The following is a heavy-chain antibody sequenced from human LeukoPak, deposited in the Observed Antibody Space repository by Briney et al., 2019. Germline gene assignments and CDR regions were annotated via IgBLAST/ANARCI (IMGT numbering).Heavy chain of an antibody. CDR3: ATIDFEAFHI. CDR2: INHSGST. CDR1: GGSFSGYY. J-gene: IGHJ3*02. V-gene: IGHV4-34*01. Sequence: PSETLSLTCAVYGGSFSGYYWSWIRQPPGKGLEWIGEINHSGSTNYNPSLKSRVTMSIDTFKNQFSLKLSSVTAADTAVYFCATIDFEAFHIWGQGTMVTVSS.